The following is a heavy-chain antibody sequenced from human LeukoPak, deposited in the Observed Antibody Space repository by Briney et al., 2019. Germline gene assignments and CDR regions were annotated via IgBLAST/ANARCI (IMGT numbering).Heavy chain of an antibody. V-gene: IGHV3-30*03. J-gene: IGHJ4*02. CDR1: GFTFSSSG. Sequence: GGSLGLSCAASGFTFSSSGMHWVRQAPGKGLEWVAVVSYDGRNKYYADSVKGRFTISRDNSKNTLYMQMNSLRAEDTAVYYCARSVATIPDFDYWGQGTLVTVSS. CDR2: VSYDGRNK. CDR3: ARSVATIPDFDY. D-gene: IGHD5-12*01.